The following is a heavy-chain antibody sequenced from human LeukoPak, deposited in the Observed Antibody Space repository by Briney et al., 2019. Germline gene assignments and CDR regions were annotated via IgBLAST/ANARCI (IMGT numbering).Heavy chain of an antibody. CDR3: ARPERTWIQGPYGMDV. CDR1: GFTFSSYS. V-gene: IGHV3-21*01. Sequence: GGSLRLSCAASGFTFSSYSMNWVRQAPGKGLEWVSSISSSSSYIYYADSVKGRFTISRDNAKNSLYLQMNSLRAEDTVVYYCARPERTWIQGPYGMDVWGQGTTVTVSS. J-gene: IGHJ6*02. D-gene: IGHD5-18*01. CDR2: ISSSSSYI.